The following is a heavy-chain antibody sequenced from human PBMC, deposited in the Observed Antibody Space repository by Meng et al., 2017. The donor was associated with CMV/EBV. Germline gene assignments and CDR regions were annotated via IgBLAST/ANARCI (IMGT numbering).Heavy chain of an antibody. CDR3: ARDLIVVVPAAEAWYYYGVDV. D-gene: IGHD2-2*01. CDR1: GFTFSSYE. J-gene: IGHJ6*02. V-gene: IGHV3-48*03. CDR2: ISSSGSTI. Sequence: GEALKTSCAASGFTFSSYEMNWVRQAPGKGLEWVSYISSSGSTIYYADSVKGRFTISRDNAKNSLYLQMNSLRAEDTAVYYCARDLIVVVPAAEAWYYYGVDVWGQGTTVTVSS.